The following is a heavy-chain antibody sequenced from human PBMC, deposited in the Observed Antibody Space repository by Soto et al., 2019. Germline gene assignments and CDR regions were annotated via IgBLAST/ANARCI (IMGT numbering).Heavy chain of an antibody. Sequence: QITLKESGPTLVKPTQTLTLTCTFSEFSLTINGLGVGWIRQPPGKALEWLALIYRDDDKRYSPSLMSRLTITKNTSKNQVVLTMTNMDPMDTATYYCARAYTGYDWGSFDYWGQGTLVTVSS. D-gene: IGHD5-12*01. J-gene: IGHJ4*02. V-gene: IGHV2-5*02. CDR3: ARAYTGYDWGSFDY. CDR1: EFSLTINGLG. CDR2: IYRDDDK.